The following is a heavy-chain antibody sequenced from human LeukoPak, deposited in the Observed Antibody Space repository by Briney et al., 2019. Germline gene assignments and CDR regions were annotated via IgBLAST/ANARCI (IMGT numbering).Heavy chain of an antibody. CDR2: IYYSGST. CDR1: GGSISSGDYY. CDR3: ARGSGDGSGSLDWFDP. Sequence: SQTLSLTCTVSGGSISSGDYYWSWIRQPPGKGLEWIGYIYYSGSTYYNPSLKSRVTLSVDTSKNQFSLKLSSVTAADTAVYYCARGSGDGSGSLDWFDPWGQGTLVTVSS. J-gene: IGHJ5*02. V-gene: IGHV4-30-4*01. D-gene: IGHD3-10*01.